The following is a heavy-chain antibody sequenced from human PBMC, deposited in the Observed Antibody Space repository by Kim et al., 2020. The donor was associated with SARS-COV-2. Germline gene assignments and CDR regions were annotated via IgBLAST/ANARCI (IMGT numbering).Heavy chain of an antibody. J-gene: IGHJ4*01. V-gene: IGHV4-59*01. CDR1: GGSISSYY. CDR3: AREKYYDSSSLRIFDY. CDR2: IYYSGST. D-gene: IGHD3-22*01. Sequence: SETLSLTCTVSGGSISSYYWSWIRQPPGKGLEWIGYIYYSGSTNYNPSLKSRVTISVDTSKNQFSLKLSSVTAADTAVYYCAREKYYDSSSLRIFDYWG.